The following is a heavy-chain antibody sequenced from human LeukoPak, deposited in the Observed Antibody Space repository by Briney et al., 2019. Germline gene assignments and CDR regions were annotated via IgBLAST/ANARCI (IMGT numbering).Heavy chain of an antibody. CDR3: ASTLRRYARWYSSSLYYFDY. J-gene: IGHJ4*02. CDR1: GYTFTSYD. V-gene: IGHV1-8*02. CDR2: MNPNSGNT. Sequence: GASVKVSCQASGYTFTSYDINWVRQATGQGLEWMGWMNPNSGNTGYAQKFQGRVTMTRNTSISTAYMELSSLRSEDTAVYYCASTLRRYARWYSSSLYYFDYWGQGTLVTVSS. D-gene: IGHD6-13*01.